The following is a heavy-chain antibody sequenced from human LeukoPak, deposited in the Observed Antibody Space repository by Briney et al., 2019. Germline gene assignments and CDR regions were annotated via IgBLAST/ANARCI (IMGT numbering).Heavy chain of an antibody. Sequence: RASVKVSCKASGYTFTSYGISWVRQAPGQGLEWMGLISAYNGNTNYAQKFQGRVTITADKSTSTAYMELSSLRSEDTAVYYCARGDCSSTSCYWDRSVDYWGQGTLVTVSS. CDR1: GYTFTSYG. D-gene: IGHD2-2*01. J-gene: IGHJ4*02. V-gene: IGHV1-18*01. CDR3: ARGDCSSTSCYWDRSVDY. CDR2: ISAYNGNT.